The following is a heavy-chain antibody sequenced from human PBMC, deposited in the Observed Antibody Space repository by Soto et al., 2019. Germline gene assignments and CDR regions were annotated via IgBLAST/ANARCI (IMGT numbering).Heavy chain of an antibody. J-gene: IGHJ4*02. CDR1: GGSISSYS. CDR3: ARGPWYYDSNGYSYGLDY. CDR2: IYYSGST. Sequence: SETLSLTCTVSGGSISSYSWTWIRQPPMMGLEWIGYIYYSGSTNYNPSLKSRVTMSVDTSKNQFSLKLNSVTAADTAVYYCARGPWYYDSNGYSYGLDYWGQGTLVTVSS. D-gene: IGHD3-22*01. V-gene: IGHV4-59*01.